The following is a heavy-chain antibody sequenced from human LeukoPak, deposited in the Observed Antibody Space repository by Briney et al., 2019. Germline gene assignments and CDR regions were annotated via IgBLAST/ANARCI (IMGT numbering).Heavy chain of an antibody. V-gene: IGHV3-74*01. J-gene: IGHJ4*02. Sequence: PGGSLRLSCAASGFTFSSYWMHWVRQAPGKGLVWVSRISSDGSTTTYADSVKGRFTIYRDNAMNTLYLQMNSLRAEDTAVHYCARAGGVYYDSSGYSGITYYFDYWGQGTLVTVSS. CDR1: GFTFSSYW. CDR3: ARAGGVYYDSSGYSGITYYFDY. D-gene: IGHD3-22*01. CDR2: ISSDGSTT.